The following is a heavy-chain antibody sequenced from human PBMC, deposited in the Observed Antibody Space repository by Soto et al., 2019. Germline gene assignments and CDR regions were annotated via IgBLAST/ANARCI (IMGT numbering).Heavy chain of an antibody. CDR2: ISHDGNSK. CDR1: GFTFSDHG. J-gene: IGHJ4*02. V-gene: IGHV3-30*18. Sequence: QVQLVESGGGVVQPGTSLRLSCAASGFTFSDHGMHWVRQAPGKGLEWVAVISHDGNSKYYGDSVKGRFTVSRDNSNNMAYLQMNSLRLEETAMYYCAKQFDLGGLEAYWGQGTLVTVSS. CDR3: AKQFDLGGLEAY. D-gene: IGHD1-1*01.